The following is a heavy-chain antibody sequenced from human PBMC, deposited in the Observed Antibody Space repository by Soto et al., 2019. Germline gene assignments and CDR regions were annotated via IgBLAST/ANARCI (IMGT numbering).Heavy chain of an antibody. CDR1: GASISTSYW. CDR2: IYHSGST. J-gene: IGHJ4*02. V-gene: IGHV4-4*02. D-gene: IGHD4-17*01. CDR3: ARGGDYRFDY. Sequence: QVQLQESGPGLVKPSGTLSLTCAVSGASISTSYWWSWVRQPPGKGLEWIGEIYHSGSTNYTPSLKSRVPISLDKSKNQCSLKLSSVTAADTAVYYCARGGDYRFDYWGQGTLVTVSS.